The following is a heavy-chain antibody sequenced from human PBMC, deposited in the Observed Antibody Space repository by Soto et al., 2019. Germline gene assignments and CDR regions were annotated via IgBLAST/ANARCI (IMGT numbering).Heavy chain of an antibody. V-gene: IGHV4-34*01. Sequence: SETLSLTCAVYGGSFSGYYGSWIRQPPGKGLEWIGEINHSGSSNYNPSLKSRVTISVDTSKNQFSLKLSSVTAADTAVYYCARGLYYYDSSGSAPYLYWGQGTLVTGSS. D-gene: IGHD3-22*01. J-gene: IGHJ4*02. CDR3: ARGLYYYDSSGSAPYLY. CDR1: GGSFSGYY. CDR2: INHSGSS.